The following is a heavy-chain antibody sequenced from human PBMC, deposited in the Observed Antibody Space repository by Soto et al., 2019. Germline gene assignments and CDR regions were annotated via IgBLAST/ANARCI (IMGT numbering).Heavy chain of an antibody. Sequence: SETLSLTCTVSGGSISSYYWSWIRQPPGKGLEWIGYIYYSGSTNYNPSLKRRVTISVDTSKNQFSLKLSYVTAADTAVYYCARHRGLGSGWFDYWGQGTLVTVSS. V-gene: IGHV4-59*08. D-gene: IGHD6-19*01. CDR2: IYYSGST. J-gene: IGHJ4*02. CDR1: GGSISSYY. CDR3: ARHRGLGSGWFDY.